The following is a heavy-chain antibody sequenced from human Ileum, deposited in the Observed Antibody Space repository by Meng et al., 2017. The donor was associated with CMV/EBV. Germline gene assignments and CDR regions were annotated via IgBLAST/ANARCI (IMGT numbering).Heavy chain of an antibody. J-gene: IGHJ6*01. CDR3: ARINDYGGAHYGMDV. CDR1: GFTFNNYW. V-gene: IGHV3-7*01. Sequence: GESLKISCAASGFTFNNYWMAWVRQAPGKGLEWVANIKKDGSEIYYMDSLKGRFTISRDNAKQSLYLQTNSLRVEDTASYYCARINDYGGAHYGMDVWGQGTTVTGAS. D-gene: IGHD4/OR15-4a*01. CDR2: IKKDGSEI.